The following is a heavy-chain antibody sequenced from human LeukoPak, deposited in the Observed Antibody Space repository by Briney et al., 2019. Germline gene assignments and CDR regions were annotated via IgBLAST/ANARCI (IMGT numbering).Heavy chain of an antibody. Sequence: SETLSLTCTVSGGSISSYYWSWIRQPPGKGLEWVGHIYYLGSTNYNPSLKSRVTISIDTSKNYFSLKLSSVTAADTAVYYCARLDSSGYYYGFNYFDYWGQGTLVTVSS. CDR2: IYYLGST. CDR3: ARLDSSGYYYGFNYFDY. V-gene: IGHV4-59*01. CDR1: GGSISSYY. D-gene: IGHD3-22*01. J-gene: IGHJ4*02.